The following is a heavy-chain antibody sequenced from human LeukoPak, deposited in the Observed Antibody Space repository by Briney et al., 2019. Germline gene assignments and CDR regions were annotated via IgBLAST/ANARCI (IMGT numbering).Heavy chain of an antibody. J-gene: IGHJ5*02. CDR3: ARADPYDARRWFDP. V-gene: IGHV1-69*06. CDR2: IIPIFGTA. CDR1: VGTFSSYA. Sequence: SVKVSCKASVGTFSSYAISWVRQAPGQGLEWMGGIIPIFGTANYAQKFQGRVTITADKSTSTAYMELSSLRSEDTAVYYCARADPYDARRWFDPWGQGTLVTVSS. D-gene: IGHD4/OR15-4a*01.